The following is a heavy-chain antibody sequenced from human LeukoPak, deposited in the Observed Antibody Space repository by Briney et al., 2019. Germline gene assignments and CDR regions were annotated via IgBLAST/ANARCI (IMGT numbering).Heavy chain of an antibody. D-gene: IGHD6-13*01. J-gene: IGHJ4*02. V-gene: IGHV1-8*01. CDR3: ARGYSMDY. CDR2: MNPNSGNT. CDR1: GYTFTSYD. Sequence: ASVKVSCKASGYTFTSYDINWVRQATGQGLEWMGWMNPNSGNTGYAQKFQGRVTMTRDTSISTAYMEVSGLRSEDMAVYYCARGYSMDYWGQGTLVAVSS.